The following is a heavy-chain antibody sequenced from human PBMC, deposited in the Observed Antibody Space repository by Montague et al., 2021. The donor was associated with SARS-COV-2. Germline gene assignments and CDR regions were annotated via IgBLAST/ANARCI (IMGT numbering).Heavy chain of an antibody. CDR3: ASSGVGIFDFSCFDS. CDR2: IYDSGST. V-gene: IGHV4-59*08. Sequence: SETLSLTCIVSGSSVRSYYWSWIRQPPGKGLEWIGYIYDSGSTNXNPSLKSRVTISVDTSKNQFSLKLSSVTAADTAVYYCASSGVGIFDFSCFDSWGQGSLVIVSS. J-gene: IGHJ4*02. D-gene: IGHD3-3*01. CDR1: GSSVRSYY.